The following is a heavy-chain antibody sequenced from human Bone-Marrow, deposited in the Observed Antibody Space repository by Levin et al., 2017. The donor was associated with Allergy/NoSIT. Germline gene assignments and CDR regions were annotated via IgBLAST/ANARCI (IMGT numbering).Heavy chain of an antibody. CDR2: INHRGDT. V-gene: IGHV4-34*01. J-gene: IGHJ4*02. Sequence: ASETLSLTCTAYSDSFNNFYWNWLRQSPGKGLEWIGEINHRGDTDYSPSLKGRVFISVDTSTKQFSLRLSSVAAADTAVYYCASGRAYYGTGNEMWRNLARRTRANDYYFDSWGQGTPVIVSS. CDR3: ASGRAYYGTGNEMWRNLARRTRANDYYFDS. D-gene: IGHD2-21*01. CDR1: SDSFNNFY.